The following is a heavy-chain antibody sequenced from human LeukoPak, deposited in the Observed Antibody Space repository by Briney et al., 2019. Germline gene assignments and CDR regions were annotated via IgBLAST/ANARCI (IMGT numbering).Heavy chain of an antibody. CDR1: GFTFSTYG. CDR2: IGSDGSKK. Sequence: PGESLRLSCAASGFTFSTYGIHWVRQAPGKGLEWVAFIGSDGSKKYYADSVKGRFTISRDDSRSTLYLQMNSLRAEDTAVYYCAKDPNSGSYYPYYFDYWGQGTLVTVSS. D-gene: IGHD1-26*01. J-gene: IGHJ4*02. CDR3: AKDPNSGSYYPYYFDY. V-gene: IGHV3-30*02.